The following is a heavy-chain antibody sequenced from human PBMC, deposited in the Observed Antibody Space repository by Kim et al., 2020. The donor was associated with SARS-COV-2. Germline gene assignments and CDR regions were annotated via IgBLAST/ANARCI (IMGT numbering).Heavy chain of an antibody. CDR2: ISSSSSTI. J-gene: IGHJ4*02. D-gene: IGHD1-26*01. V-gene: IGHV3-48*01. CDR1: GFTFSSYS. Sequence: GGSLRLSCAASGFTFSSYSMNWVRQAPGKRLEWVSYISSSSSTIYYADSVKGRFTISRDNAKNSLYLQMNSLRAEDTAVYYCAHLGVGATNYWGQGTLVTVSS. CDR3: AHLGVGATNY.